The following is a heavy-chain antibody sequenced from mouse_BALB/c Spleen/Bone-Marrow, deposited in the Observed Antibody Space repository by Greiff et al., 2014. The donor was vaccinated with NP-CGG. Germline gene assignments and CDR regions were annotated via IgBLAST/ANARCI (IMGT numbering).Heavy chain of an antibody. Sequence: EVQLQQSGPDLVKPSQSLSLTCTVTGYSITSGYGWHWIRQFPGNKLEWMGYIHYSGYTDYSPSLKSRISITRDTSKNQFFLQLNSVTTEDTATYYCTRETAVVADFDYWGQGTTLTVSS. CDR3: TRETAVVADFDY. D-gene: IGHD1-1*01. CDR1: GYSITSGYG. J-gene: IGHJ2*01. CDR2: IHYSGYT. V-gene: IGHV3-1*02.